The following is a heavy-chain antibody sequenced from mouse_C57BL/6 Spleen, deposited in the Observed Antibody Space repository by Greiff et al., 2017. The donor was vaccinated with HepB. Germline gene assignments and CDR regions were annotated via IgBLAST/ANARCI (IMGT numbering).Heavy chain of an antibody. Sequence: VQLKESGAELARPGASVKLSCKASGYTFTSYGISWVKQRTGQGLEWIGEIYPRSGNTYYNEKFKGKATLTADKSSSTAYMELRSLTSEDSAVYFCARWGGSSYGAYWGQGTLVTVSA. D-gene: IGHD1-1*01. CDR3: ARWGGSSYGAY. J-gene: IGHJ3*01. V-gene: IGHV1-81*01. CDR2: IYPRSGNT. CDR1: GYTFTSYG.